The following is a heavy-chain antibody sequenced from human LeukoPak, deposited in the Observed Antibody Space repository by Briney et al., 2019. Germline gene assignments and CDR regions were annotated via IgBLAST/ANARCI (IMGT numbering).Heavy chain of an antibody. CDR2: MNPNSGNT. CDR1: GYTFTSYD. D-gene: IGHD6-19*01. CDR3: ARGRRSSGWYVDY. Sequence: ASVKVSCTASGYTFTSYDINWVRQSTVQGLEWMGWMNPNSGNTGYAQKFQGRVTMTRNTSISTAYMELSSLRSEDTAVYYCARGRRSSGWYVDYSAQGTLVTVSS. J-gene: IGHJ4*02. V-gene: IGHV1-8*01.